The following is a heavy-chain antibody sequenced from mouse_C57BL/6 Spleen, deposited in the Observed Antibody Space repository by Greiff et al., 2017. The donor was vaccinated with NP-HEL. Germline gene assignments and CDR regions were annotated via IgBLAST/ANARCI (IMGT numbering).Heavy chain of an antibody. D-gene: IGHD2-2*01. J-gene: IGHJ2*01. Sequence: EVQLQQSGPELVKPGASVKISCKASGYTFTDYYMNWVKQSHGKSLEWIGDINPNNGGTSYNQKFKGKATLTVDKSFSTAYMELRSLTSEDSAVYYCALYFGYDVGYYFDYWGQGTTLTVSS. CDR1: GYTFTDYY. CDR2: INPNNGGT. CDR3: ALYFGYDVGYYFDY. V-gene: IGHV1-26*01.